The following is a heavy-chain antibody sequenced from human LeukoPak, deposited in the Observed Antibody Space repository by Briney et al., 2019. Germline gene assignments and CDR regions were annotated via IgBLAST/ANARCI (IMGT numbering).Heavy chain of an antibody. V-gene: IGHV3-7*03. D-gene: IGHD3-9*01. Sequence: GGSLILSCAASVFTCSSHWMSWVRQAPGKALECVSNIKQDVSEKYYVDSVKGRFTISRDNAKNSLYLQMNSLRAEDTAVYFFLQAEDGIRYFDWLPTMRYYYGMDVWGQGTTVTVSS. CDR1: VFTCSSHW. CDR3: LQAEDGIRYFDWLPTMRYYYGMDV. J-gene: IGHJ6*02. CDR2: IKQDVSEK.